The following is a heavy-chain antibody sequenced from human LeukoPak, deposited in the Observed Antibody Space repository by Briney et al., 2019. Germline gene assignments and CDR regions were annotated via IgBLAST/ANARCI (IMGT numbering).Heavy chain of an antibody. D-gene: IGHD2-2*01. Sequence: SETLSLTCAVYGGSFSGYYWSWIRQPPGKGLEWIGEINHSGSTNYNPSLKSRVTISVDTSKNQFSLKLSSVTAADTAVYYCARHVQCSSTSCSDYWGQGTLVTVSS. V-gene: IGHV4-34*01. CDR1: GGSFSGYY. CDR2: INHSGST. J-gene: IGHJ4*02. CDR3: ARHVQCSSTSCSDY.